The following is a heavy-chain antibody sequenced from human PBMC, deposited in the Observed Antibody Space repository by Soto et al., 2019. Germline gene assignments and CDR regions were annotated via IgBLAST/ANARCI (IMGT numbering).Heavy chain of an antibody. CDR1: GGSISSSNW. V-gene: IGHV4-4*02. Sequence: SETLSLTCAVSGGSISSSNWWSWIRQPPGKGLEWIGYIYHSGSTYYNPSLKSRVTISVDRSKNQFSLKLSSVTAADTAVYYCARGRGPYCISTSCYSNWFDPWGQGTLVTVSS. CDR2: IYHSGST. D-gene: IGHD2-2*01. CDR3: ARGRGPYCISTSCYSNWFDP. J-gene: IGHJ5*02.